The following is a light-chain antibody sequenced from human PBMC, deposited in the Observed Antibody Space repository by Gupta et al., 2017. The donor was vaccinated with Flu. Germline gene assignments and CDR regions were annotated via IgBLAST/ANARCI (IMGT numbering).Light chain of an antibody. CDR3: QQEDTYPWT. CDR1: QSVNTR. CDR2: AAS. V-gene: IGKV3-15*01. Sequence: EIAMTQSPATLSVSPGGRATLSCRASQSVNTRVAWYQQRPGQPPSFLIYAASAWRTETPARFSGSGSGTEFTFTISSVQSEDFAVYYCQQEDTYPWTFGQGTKVDI. J-gene: IGKJ1*01.